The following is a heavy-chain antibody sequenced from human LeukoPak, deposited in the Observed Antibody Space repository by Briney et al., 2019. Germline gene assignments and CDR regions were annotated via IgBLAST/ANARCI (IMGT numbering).Heavy chain of an antibody. Sequence: GRSLRLSWAASGFIFNSNTMNWVRQAPGKRLEWVSSISSSTSTIHYADSVKGRFTIFRDNAKNSLYLQMNSLRAEDTAVYFCARDYYGDYYFDYWGQGTLVTVSS. J-gene: IGHJ4*02. CDR3: ARDYYGDYYFDY. CDR1: GFIFNSNT. CDR2: ISSSTSTI. V-gene: IGHV3-48*01. D-gene: IGHD4-17*01.